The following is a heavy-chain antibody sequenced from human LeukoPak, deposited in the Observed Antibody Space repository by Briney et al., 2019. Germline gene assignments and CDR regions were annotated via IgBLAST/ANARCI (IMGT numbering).Heavy chain of an antibody. V-gene: IGHV3-30*02. D-gene: IGHD1-1*01. J-gene: IGHJ5*02. CDR1: GFAFSAYG. Sequence: GGSLRLSCAASGFAFSAYGMHWVRQAPGKGLEWVAYIQNDESKTHYTDSVKGRFTISRDISRSTLYLQMNRLRAEDTAVYYCAKQQLTNLDANFDPWGQGNLVTVSS. CDR2: IQNDESKT. CDR3: AKQQLTNLDANFDP.